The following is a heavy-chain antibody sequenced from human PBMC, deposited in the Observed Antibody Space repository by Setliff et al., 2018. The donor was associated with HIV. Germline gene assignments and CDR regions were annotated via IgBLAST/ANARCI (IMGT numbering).Heavy chain of an antibody. Sequence: ASVKVSCKASGYTFTAYYMHWVRQAPGQGLEWMGRINPNSGGTNYAQKFQGRVTMTRDTSISTAYMELSRLGSDDTAVYYCASKVYCTNGVCLDAFDIWGQGTMVTVSS. D-gene: IGHD2-8*01. CDR3: ASKVYCTNGVCLDAFDI. CDR2: INPNSGGT. CDR1: GYTFTAYY. V-gene: IGHV1-2*06. J-gene: IGHJ3*02.